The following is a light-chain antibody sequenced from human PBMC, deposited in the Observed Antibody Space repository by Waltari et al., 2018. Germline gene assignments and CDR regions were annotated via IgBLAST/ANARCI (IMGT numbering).Light chain of an antibody. J-gene: IGLJ3*02. V-gene: IGLV2-8*01. Sequence: QSVLTQPPSASGSPGQSVTISCTGSSSDVGGYNSVSWYQRHPGKAPKLMIYDVNKRPAGVPARFSGSKSGITASLTVSGLQVEDEGDYYCGSYADTSTWVFGGGTSLTVL. CDR1: SSDVGGYNS. CDR2: DVN. CDR3: GSYADTSTWV.